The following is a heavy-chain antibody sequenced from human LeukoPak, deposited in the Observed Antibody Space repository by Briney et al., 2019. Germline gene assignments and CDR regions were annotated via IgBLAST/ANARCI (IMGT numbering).Heavy chain of an antibody. V-gene: IGHV3-23*01. D-gene: IGHD2-2*01. Sequence: PGGSLRLSCAASGFTFSSYAMSWVRQAPGKGLEWVSAISGSGGSTYYADSVKGRFTISRDNSKNTLYLQMNSLRAEDTAVYYCAKDLFPRYCSSTSCQLSFDYWGQGTLVTVSS. CDR3: AKDLFPRYCSSTSCQLSFDY. J-gene: IGHJ4*02. CDR1: GFTFSSYA. CDR2: ISGSGGST.